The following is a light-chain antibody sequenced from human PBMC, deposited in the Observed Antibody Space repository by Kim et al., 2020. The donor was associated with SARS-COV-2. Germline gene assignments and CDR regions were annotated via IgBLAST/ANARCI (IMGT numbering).Light chain of an antibody. CDR1: SSNIGSNS. CDR3: ASWDDTLSGWV. J-gene: IGLJ3*02. CDR2: NNN. Sequence: ELTQPPSASVTPGQRVTVSCSGSSSNIGSNSVNWYQQVPGTAPKVLIYNNNQRPSGVPDRFSASKSGTSASLAISGLQSEDEADYYCASWDDTLSGWVFGGGTQLTVL. V-gene: IGLV1-44*01.